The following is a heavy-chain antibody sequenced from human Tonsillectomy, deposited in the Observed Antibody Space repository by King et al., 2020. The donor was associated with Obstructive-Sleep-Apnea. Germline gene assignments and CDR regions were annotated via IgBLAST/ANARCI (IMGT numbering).Heavy chain of an antibody. Sequence: QLVQSGAEVKKPGASVKVSCKASGYTFTGYYIHWVRQAPGQGLEWMGWISPNSGATKYAQKFQDRVTMTRDTSISTAYMDLSNLRSDDTAIYYCARDMSAYDSTSPAYWGQGSLVTVSS. V-gene: IGHV1-2*02. J-gene: IGHJ4*02. CDR1: GYTFTGYY. CDR2: ISPNSGAT. D-gene: IGHD3-10*01. CDR3: ARDMSAYDSTSPAY.